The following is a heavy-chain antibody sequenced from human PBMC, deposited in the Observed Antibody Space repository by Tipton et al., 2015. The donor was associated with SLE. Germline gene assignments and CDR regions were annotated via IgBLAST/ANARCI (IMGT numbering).Heavy chain of an antibody. CDR1: GFTVSSYE. J-gene: IGHJ4*02. V-gene: IGHV3-48*03. D-gene: IGHD3-10*01. CDR3: ARTFYYGLGSPDY. CDR2: ISSSGSTI. Sequence: SLRLSCAASGFTVSSYEMNWVRQAPGKGLEWVSYISSSGSTIYYADSVKGRFTISRDNAKNSLYLQINSLRAEDTAVYYCARTFYYGLGSPDYWGQGTLVTVSS.